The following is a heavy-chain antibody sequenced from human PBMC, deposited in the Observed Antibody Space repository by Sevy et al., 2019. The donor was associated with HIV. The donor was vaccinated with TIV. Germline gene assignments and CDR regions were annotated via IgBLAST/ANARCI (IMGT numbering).Heavy chain of an antibody. CDR1: GFSVRDNS. CDR3: TRDHWDYGSGSFYFAN. J-gene: IGHJ4*02. Sequence: GGSLRLSCAASGFSVRDNSMSWVRQAPGQGLEWVSVISAGISTYYAESVQGRFTISRDISGNMVYLQMNSLRPEDTAHYYGTRDHWDYGSGSFYFANWGQGTLVTVSS. D-gene: IGHD3-10*01. CDR2: ISAGIST. V-gene: IGHV3-53*01.